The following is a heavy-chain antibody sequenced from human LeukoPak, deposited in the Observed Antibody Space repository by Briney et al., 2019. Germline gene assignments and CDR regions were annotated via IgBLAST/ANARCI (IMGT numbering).Heavy chain of an antibody. CDR2: IRFDGTDK. Sequence: RTGGSLRLSCAASGFTFTNYGMHWVRQAPGKGLEWVAFIRFDGTDKYYADSVKGRVTISRDTSKSTLYLQMNSLSAEDTAVYYCAKGSYSCGSNSCPQYYYYMDVWGKGTTVTVSS. CDR3: AKGSYSCGSNSCPQYYYYMDV. J-gene: IGHJ6*03. V-gene: IGHV3-30*02. CDR1: GFTFTNYG. D-gene: IGHD2-2*01.